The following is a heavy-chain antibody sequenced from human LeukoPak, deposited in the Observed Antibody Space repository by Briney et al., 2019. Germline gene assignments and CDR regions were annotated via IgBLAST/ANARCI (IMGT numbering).Heavy chain of an antibody. Sequence: GGSLRLSCAASGFTFSSYGMHWVRQAPGKGLEWVAFIRYDGSNKYYADSVKGRFTISRDNSKNTLYLQMNSLRAEDTAVYYCAKDPLGYCSGDTCYEIDYWGQGTLVTVSS. CDR1: GFTFSSYG. CDR2: IRYDGSNK. D-gene: IGHD2-15*01. CDR3: AKDPLGYCSGDTCYEIDY. J-gene: IGHJ4*02. V-gene: IGHV3-30*02.